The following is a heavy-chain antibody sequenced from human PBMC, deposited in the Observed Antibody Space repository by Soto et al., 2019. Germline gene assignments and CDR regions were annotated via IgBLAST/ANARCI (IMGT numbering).Heavy chain of an antibody. Sequence: QVHLQESGPGLVKPSETLSLTCTVSGGSISSYYWSWIRQPPGKGLEWIGYISDSGITNYSPSLTSRVTTSVDASNNQVSLGVSSVTPADTAIYYCASSCLKYEECGRASHSFYYWCQGTLVNGSS. CDR1: GGSISSYY. CDR2: ISDSGIT. J-gene: IGHJ4*02. V-gene: IGHV4-59*08. D-gene: IGHD3-3*01. CDR3: ASSCLKYEECGRASHSFYY.